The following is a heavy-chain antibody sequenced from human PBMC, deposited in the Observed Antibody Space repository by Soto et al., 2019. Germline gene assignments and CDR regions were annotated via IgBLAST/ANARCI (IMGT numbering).Heavy chain of an antibody. D-gene: IGHD6-6*01. V-gene: IGHV1-2*04. CDR3: ASSIAARRYYGTEI. J-gene: IGHJ6*04. CDR2: INPNSVGT. CDR1: GYTFTGYN. Sequence: ASVKVSCKASGYTFTGYNMHWVRQAPGQWLEWMGWINPNSVGTNYAQKFQGWVTMTRDTSISTAYMELSRLRSDDTAVYYCASSIAARRYYGTEIWGEGTTVTVSS.